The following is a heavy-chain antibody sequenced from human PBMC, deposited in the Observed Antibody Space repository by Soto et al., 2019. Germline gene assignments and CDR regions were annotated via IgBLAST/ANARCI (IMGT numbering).Heavy chain of an antibody. D-gene: IGHD6-19*01. CDR1: GYTFTVYA. J-gene: IGHJ6*02. V-gene: IGHV1-3*01. CDR2: INAGNGDT. CDR3: ARDLSGNSYYGMDV. Sequence: QVQLVQSGAEVKMPGASVKVSCKAFGYTFTVYAIHWVRQGPGQRLEWMGWINAGNGDTKYSQKFQGRVTVTRDTSASTAYMELSSLRSEDTAVYYCARDLSGNSYYGMDVWGQGTTVIVSS.